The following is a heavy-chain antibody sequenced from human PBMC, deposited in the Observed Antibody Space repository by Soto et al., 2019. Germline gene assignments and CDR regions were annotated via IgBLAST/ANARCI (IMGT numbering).Heavy chain of an antibody. J-gene: IGHJ4*02. V-gene: IGHV3-21*01. Sequence: GGSLRLSCAASGFTFSSYSMNWVRQAPGKGLEWVSSISSSSSYIYYADSVKGRFTISRDNAKNSLYLQMNSLRAEDTAMYYCARDQWELLGTPAYWGQGTLVTVSS. CDR1: GFTFSSYS. CDR2: ISSSSSYI. CDR3: ARDQWELLGTPAY. D-gene: IGHD1-26*01.